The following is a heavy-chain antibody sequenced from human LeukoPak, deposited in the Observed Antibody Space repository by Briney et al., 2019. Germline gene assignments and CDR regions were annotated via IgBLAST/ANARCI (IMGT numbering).Heavy chain of an antibody. Sequence: SETLSLTCTVSGGSISSYYWSWIRQPPGKGLEWIGYIYYSGSTNYNPSLKSRVTISVDTSKNQFSLKLSSVTAADTAVYYCARDNCSGGSCYPNWFDPWGQGTLVTVSS. CDR2: IYYSGST. CDR1: GGSISSYY. V-gene: IGHV4-59*01. CDR3: ARDNCSGGSCYPNWFDP. D-gene: IGHD2-15*01. J-gene: IGHJ5*02.